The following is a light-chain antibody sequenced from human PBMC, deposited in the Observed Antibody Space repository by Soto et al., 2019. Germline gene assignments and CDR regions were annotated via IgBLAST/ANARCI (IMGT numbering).Light chain of an antibody. CDR1: SSEVGGYNY. J-gene: IGLJ1*01. CDR2: DVS. CDR3: SSYTSSSTPYV. V-gene: IGLV2-14*01. Sequence: QSALTQPASVSGSPGQSITISCTGTSSEVGGYNYVSWYQQHPGKAPKLMIYDVSNRPSGVSNRFSGSKSGNTASLTIFGLQAEDEADYYCSSYTSSSTPYVFGTGTKVTVL.